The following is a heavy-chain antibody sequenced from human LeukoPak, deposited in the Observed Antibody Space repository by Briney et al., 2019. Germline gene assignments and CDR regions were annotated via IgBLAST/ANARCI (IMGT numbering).Heavy chain of an antibody. CDR3: ARVGVVVPAAILVFDY. Sequence: SETLSLTCTVSGGSISSGGYYWSWIRQHPGKGLGWIGYIYYSGSTYYNPSLKSRVTISVDTSKSQFSLKLSSVTAADTAVYYCARVGVVVPAAILVFDYWGQGTLVTVSS. CDR2: IYYSGST. J-gene: IGHJ4*02. CDR1: GGSISSGGYY. D-gene: IGHD2-2*02. V-gene: IGHV4-31*03.